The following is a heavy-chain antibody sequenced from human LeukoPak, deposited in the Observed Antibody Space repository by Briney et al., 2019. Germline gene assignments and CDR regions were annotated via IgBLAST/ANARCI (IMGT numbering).Heavy chain of an antibody. Sequence: PSETLSLTCTVSGGSISSSSYYWGWIRQPPGKGLEWIGSIYYSGSTYYNPSLKSRVTISVDTSKNQFSLKLSSVTDADTAVYYCAGLTAMVAPFDYWGQGTLVTVSS. D-gene: IGHD5-18*01. V-gene: IGHV4-39*01. CDR1: GGSISSSSYY. J-gene: IGHJ4*02. CDR3: AGLTAMVAPFDY. CDR2: IYYSGST.